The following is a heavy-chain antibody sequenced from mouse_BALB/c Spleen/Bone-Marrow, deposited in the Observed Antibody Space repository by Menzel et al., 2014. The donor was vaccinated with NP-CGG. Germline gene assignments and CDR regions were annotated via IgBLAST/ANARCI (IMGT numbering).Heavy chain of an antibody. J-gene: IGHJ1*01. CDR2: ISSGSSST. CDR1: GFTFSSFG. Sequence: EVQLVESGGGLVQPGGSRKLSCVASGFTFSSFGMHWVRQAPEKGLEWVAYISSGSSSTYYADTLKGRFTISRDNPKNTLFLQMTSLMSEDTAMYYCARGYYYGSSHYWYFDVWGAGTTVTVSS. D-gene: IGHD1-1*01. CDR3: ARGYYYGSSHYWYFDV. V-gene: IGHV5-17*02.